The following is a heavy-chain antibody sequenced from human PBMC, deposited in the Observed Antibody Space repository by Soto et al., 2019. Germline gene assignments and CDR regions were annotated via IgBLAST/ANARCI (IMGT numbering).Heavy chain of an antibody. CDR2: IIPIFGTA. V-gene: IGHV1-69*13. CDR3: ARDLGTGTIDYYFDY. Sequence: ASVKVSCKASGGTFSSYAISWVRQAPGQGLEWMGGIIPIFGTANYAQKFQGRVTITADESTSTAYMELSSLRSEDTAVYYCARDLGTGTIDYYFDYWGQGTLVTVSS. J-gene: IGHJ4*02. D-gene: IGHD1-1*01. CDR1: GGTFSSYA.